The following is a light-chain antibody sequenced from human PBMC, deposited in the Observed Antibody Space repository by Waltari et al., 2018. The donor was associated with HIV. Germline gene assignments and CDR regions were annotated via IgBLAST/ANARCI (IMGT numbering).Light chain of an antibody. J-gene: IGKJ4*01. CDR1: QSLLSSSNDKNY. Sequence: DIVMTQSPDSLAVSLGERAPIDCKSTQSLLSSSNDKNYLAWYQQKPGQPPRLLLFWASTRESGVPERFTGSGSGTYFTLTISSLQAEDVAVYYCQQYYTTPPTFGGGTKVEIK. CDR3: QQYYTTPPT. CDR2: WAS. V-gene: IGKV4-1*01.